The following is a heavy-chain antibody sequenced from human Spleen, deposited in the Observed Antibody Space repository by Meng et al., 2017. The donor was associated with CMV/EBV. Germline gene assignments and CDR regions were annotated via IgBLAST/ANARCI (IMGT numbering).Heavy chain of an antibody. Sequence: GSVGSGSYYWSWIRQPQGKGLEWIVYIYYSGSTTDIPSLKSRVTRSVDTSKHQFSLKLSSVTAADTAVYYCARVGYSYGPSWYYFDYWGQGTLVTVSS. CDR3: ARVGYSYGPSWYYFDY. J-gene: IGHJ4*02. V-gene: IGHV4-61*01. D-gene: IGHD5-18*01. CDR2: IYYSGST. CDR1: GSVGSGSYY.